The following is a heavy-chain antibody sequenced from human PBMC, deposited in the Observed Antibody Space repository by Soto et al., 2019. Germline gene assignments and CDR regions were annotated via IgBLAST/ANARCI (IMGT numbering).Heavy chain of an antibody. CDR3: ARLSTRWSDYFYLGLDV. Sequence: GESLKISCRCSGYSFADYWIGWVRQMPGKGLEWMAIIYPHDSDTKYSPSLQGQVTISVDKSSSTAYLQWGSLKASDTAMYYCARLSTRWSDYFYLGLDVWGQGTTVTASS. CDR2: IYPHDSDT. CDR1: GYSFADYW. J-gene: IGHJ6*02. D-gene: IGHD2-15*01. V-gene: IGHV5-51*01.